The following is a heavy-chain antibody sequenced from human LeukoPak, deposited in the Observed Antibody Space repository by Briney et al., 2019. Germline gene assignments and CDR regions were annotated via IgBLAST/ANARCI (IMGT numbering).Heavy chain of an antibody. CDR2: ISAYTGNT. Sequence: ASVKVSCKASGYTFISYGISWVRQAPGQGLEWMGWISAYTGNTNYAQKFQGRVTMTRDTSTSTVYMELSSLRSEDTAVYYCASESMVRGVIKGRFDYWGQGTLVTVSS. J-gene: IGHJ4*02. D-gene: IGHD3-10*01. CDR1: GYTFISYG. CDR3: ASESMVRGVIKGRFDY. V-gene: IGHV1-18*01.